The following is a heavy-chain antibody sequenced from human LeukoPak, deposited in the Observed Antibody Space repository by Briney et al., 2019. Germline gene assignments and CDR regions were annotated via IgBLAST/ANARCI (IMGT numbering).Heavy chain of an antibody. J-gene: IGHJ4*02. CDR2: ISGSGSTI. V-gene: IGHV3-48*03. CDR3: GREGWFGEAWNLVYY. CDR1: GFTFSSYE. D-gene: IGHD3-10*01. Sequence: GGSLRLSCAASGFTFSSYEMIWVRQGPGKGLEWVSYISGSGSTIYYADSVKGRFAISRDNAKNSLYLQMNSLRGEGTAVYYCGREGWFGEAWNLVYYWGQGTLVTVSS.